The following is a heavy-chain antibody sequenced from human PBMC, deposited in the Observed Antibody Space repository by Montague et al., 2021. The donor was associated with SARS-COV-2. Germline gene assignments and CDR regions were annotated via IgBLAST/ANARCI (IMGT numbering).Heavy chain of an antibody. J-gene: IGHJ4*02. CDR3: ARYSGYELSTDY. Sequence: YSGSTYYNPSFKSRVTISVDTSKNQFSLKLNSVTAADSAVYYCARYSGYELSTDYWGPGSLVIVSS. D-gene: IGHD5-12*01. CDR2: YSGST. V-gene: IGHV4-39*01.